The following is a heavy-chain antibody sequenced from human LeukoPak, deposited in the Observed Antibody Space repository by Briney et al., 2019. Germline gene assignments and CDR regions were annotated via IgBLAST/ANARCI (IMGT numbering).Heavy chain of an antibody. CDR3: ARDLLAVAGIAFDI. V-gene: IGHV1-8*03. D-gene: IGHD6-19*01. CDR1: GYTFTTYV. CDR2: MNPNSGNT. J-gene: IGHJ3*02. Sequence: ASVKVSSKASGYTFTTYVINWVRQAPGQGLEWMGWMNPNSGNTGYAQKFQGRVTITTDESTSTAYMELSSLRSEDTAVYYCARDLLAVAGIAFDIWGQGTMVTVSS.